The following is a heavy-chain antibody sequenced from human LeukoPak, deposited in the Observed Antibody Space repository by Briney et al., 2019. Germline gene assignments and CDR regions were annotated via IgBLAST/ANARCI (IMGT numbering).Heavy chain of an antibody. Sequence: GESLKISCKGSGYSFTSYWIGWVRQAPGQGLEWMGWINCNSGGTIHAQKFQGRITMTRDTSINTAYMDLSRLRSDDTAVYYCARTRAIAVAPLGYWGQGTLVTVSS. J-gene: IGHJ4*02. CDR2: INCNSGGT. V-gene: IGHV1-2*02. CDR3: ARTRAIAVAPLGY. CDR1: GYSFTSYW. D-gene: IGHD6-19*01.